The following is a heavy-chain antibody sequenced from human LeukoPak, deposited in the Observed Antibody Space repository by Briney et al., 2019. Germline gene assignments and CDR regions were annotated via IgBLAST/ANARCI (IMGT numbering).Heavy chain of an antibody. CDR2: INPNSGGT. CDR1: GYTFTGYY. Sequence: GASVKVSCKASGYTFTGYYMHWVRQAPGQGLEWMGWINPNSGGTNYAQKFQGRVTMTRDTSISTAYMELSRLRSDDTAVYYRARERWHSSSSYYFGYWGQGTLVTVSS. CDR3: ARERWHSSSSYYFGY. D-gene: IGHD6-6*01. J-gene: IGHJ4*02. V-gene: IGHV1-2*02.